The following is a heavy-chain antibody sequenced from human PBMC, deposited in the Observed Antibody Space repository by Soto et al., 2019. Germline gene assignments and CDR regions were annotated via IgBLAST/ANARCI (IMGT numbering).Heavy chain of an antibody. D-gene: IGHD3-9*01. J-gene: IGHJ4*02. Sequence: LXLTCTVSGGSMSNYYWSWIRQPAWKGLEWIGRIYTTGSTHYNPSLKSRVTLSIDMSKNQFSLKLNSVTAADTAVYYCARELPSIYEILTGHFDHWGQGTLVTVSS. CDR1: GGSMSNYY. CDR2: IYTTGST. CDR3: ARELPSIYEILTGHFDH. V-gene: IGHV4-4*07.